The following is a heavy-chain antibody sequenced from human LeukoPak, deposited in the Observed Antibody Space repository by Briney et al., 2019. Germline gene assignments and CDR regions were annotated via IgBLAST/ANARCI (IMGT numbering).Heavy chain of an antibody. Sequence: GGSLRLSCAASGLTFSSYAMNWVRQASGKGLEWVSSISGSGTTYYADSVKGRFTISRDNSKSTLYLQMNSLRAEDTAVYYCAKSSRPNTAMAKASDYWGQGTLVTVSS. CDR2: ISGSGTT. V-gene: IGHV3-23*01. J-gene: IGHJ4*02. CDR3: AKSSRPNTAMAKASDY. D-gene: IGHD5-18*01. CDR1: GLTFSSYA.